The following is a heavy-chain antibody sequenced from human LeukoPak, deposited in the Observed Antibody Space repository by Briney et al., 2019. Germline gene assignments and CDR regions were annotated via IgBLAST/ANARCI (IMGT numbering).Heavy chain of an antibody. J-gene: IGHJ4*02. V-gene: IGHV3-30*02. Sequence: QPGGSLRLSCAASGFTFSSYGMHWVRQAPGKGLEWVAFIRYDGSNKYYADSVKGRFTISRDNSKNTLYLQMNSLRAEDTAVYYCARDPAPENDRGMFWGQGTLVTVSS. CDR2: IRYDGSNK. CDR3: ARDPAPENDRGMF. D-gene: IGHD1-1*01. CDR1: GFTFSSYG.